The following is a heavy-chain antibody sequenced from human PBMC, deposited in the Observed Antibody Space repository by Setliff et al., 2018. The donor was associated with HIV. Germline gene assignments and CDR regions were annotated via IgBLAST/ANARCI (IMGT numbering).Heavy chain of an antibody. CDR1: GGSISSYY. J-gene: IGHJ6*03. Sequence: LETLSLTCTVSGGSISSYYWSWIRQPAGKGLEWIGRIYTSGSTNYNPSLKSRVTMSVDTSKNQFSLKLSSVTAADTAVYYCARDGSGSSYYYYYMDVWGKGTTVTVSS. V-gene: IGHV4-4*07. D-gene: IGHD3-10*01. CDR3: ARDGSGSSYYYYYMDV. CDR2: IYTSGST.